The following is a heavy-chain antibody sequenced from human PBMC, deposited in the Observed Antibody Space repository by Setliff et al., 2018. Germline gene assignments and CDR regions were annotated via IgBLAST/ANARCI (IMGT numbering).Heavy chain of an antibody. D-gene: IGHD6-13*01. CDR1: GFTFSTHS. CDR2: ISRSSTYI. J-gene: IGHJ3*02. Sequence: GGSLRLSCAASGFTFSTHSMNWVRQAPGQGLEWVSSISRSSTYIYYADSMKGRFTISRDNAKNSLYLQMNSLRAEDTAVYYCASAGHSGSWFPFDAFHIWDQGTMVTVSS. V-gene: IGHV3-21*01. CDR3: ASAGHSGSWFPFDAFHI.